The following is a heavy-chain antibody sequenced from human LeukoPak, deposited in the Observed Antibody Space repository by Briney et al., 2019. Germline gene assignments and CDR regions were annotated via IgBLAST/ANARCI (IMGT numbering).Heavy chain of an antibody. J-gene: IGHJ4*02. CDR1: GFTFSSYG. V-gene: IGHV3-30*02. Sequence: GSLRLSCAASGFTFSSYGMHWVRQAPGKGLEWVALIRYDGSNKYYADSVKGRFTISRDNSKNTLYLQMNSLRSDDTAMYYCARGRYSGSYTLFDYWGQGILVTVSS. D-gene: IGHD1-26*01. CDR3: ARGRYSGSYTLFDY. CDR2: IRYDGSNK.